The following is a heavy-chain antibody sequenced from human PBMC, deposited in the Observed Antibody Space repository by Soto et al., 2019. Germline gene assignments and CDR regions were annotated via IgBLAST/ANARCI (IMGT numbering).Heavy chain of an antibody. CDR3: ARHLGGNHYYYGMDV. CDR2: IIPIFGTA. V-gene: IGHV1-69*12. CDR1: GGTFSSYA. Sequence: QVQLVQSGAEVKKPGSSVKVSCKASGGTFSSYAISWVRQAPGQGLEWMGGIIPIFGTADYAQKFQGRVTITADDFTSTAYMGLCSLRSEDTAVYYCARHLGGNHYYYGMDVWGQGTPVTVSS. J-gene: IGHJ6*02. D-gene: IGHD3-16*01.